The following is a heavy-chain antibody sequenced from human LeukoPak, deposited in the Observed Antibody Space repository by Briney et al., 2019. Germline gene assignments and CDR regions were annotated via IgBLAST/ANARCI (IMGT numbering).Heavy chain of an antibody. CDR1: GGSFSGYY. D-gene: IGHD3-16*01. Sequence: SETLSLTCAVYGGSFSGYYWSWIRQPPGKGLEWVGEINHSGSTNYNPSLQSRVTTSVDTSKNQFSLTLSSVTAADTAVYYCARGPQAWVHRAFDVWGQGTMVTVSS. CDR2: INHSGST. CDR3: ARGPQAWVHRAFDV. J-gene: IGHJ3*01. V-gene: IGHV4-34*01.